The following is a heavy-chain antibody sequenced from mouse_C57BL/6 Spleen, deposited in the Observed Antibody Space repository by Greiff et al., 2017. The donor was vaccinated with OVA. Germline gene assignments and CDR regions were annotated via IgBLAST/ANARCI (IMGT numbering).Heavy chain of an antibody. CDR2: IFPGSGNT. Sequence: VQLQQSGAELVRPGASVKLSCKVSGYTFTDYYINWVKQRPGQGLVWIARIFPGSGNTYYNEKFKGKATLTAEKSSSTAYMQLSSLTSEDSAVYVCARNDYDAGDYYAMDYWGQGTSVTVSS. CDR1: GYTFTDYY. CDR3: ARNDYDAGDYYAMDY. J-gene: IGHJ4*01. V-gene: IGHV1-76*01. D-gene: IGHD2-4*01.